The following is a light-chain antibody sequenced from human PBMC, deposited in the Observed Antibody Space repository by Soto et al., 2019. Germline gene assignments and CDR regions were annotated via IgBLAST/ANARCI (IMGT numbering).Light chain of an antibody. CDR1: QSVSSSY. Sequence: EIVLTQSPATLSLSPGERATLSCRASQSVSSSYLAWYQQKPGQAPRLLIYDASNRATGIPARFSGSGSGTDFTLTISSLEPEDFAVYYCQQRSNWPTWTFGQGTKVDIK. CDR2: DAS. V-gene: IGKV3D-20*02. CDR3: QQRSNWPTWT. J-gene: IGKJ1*01.